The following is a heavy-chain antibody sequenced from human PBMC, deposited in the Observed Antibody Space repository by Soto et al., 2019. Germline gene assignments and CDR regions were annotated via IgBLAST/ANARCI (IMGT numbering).Heavy chain of an antibody. V-gene: IGHV3-30*18. Sequence: GGSLRLSCAASGFSFSSYGMHWVRQAPGKGLEWVAVISYDGSNKYYADSVKGRFTISRDNSKNTLYLQMNSLRAEDTAVYYCAKETGRWGRLPGYYYYGMDVWGQGTTVTVSS. CDR2: ISYDGSNK. J-gene: IGHJ6*02. CDR1: GFSFSSYG. D-gene: IGHD7-27*01. CDR3: AKETGRWGRLPGYYYYGMDV.